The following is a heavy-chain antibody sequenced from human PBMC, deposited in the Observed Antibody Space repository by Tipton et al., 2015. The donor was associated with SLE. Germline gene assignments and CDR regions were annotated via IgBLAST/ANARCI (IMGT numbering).Heavy chain of an antibody. D-gene: IGHD4-11*01. V-gene: IGHV4-59*11. CDR1: GGSISSHY. J-gene: IGHJ3*02. CDR2: IYYSGST. CDR3: ARGRYSIDAFDI. Sequence: TLSLTCTVSGGSISSHYWSWIRQPPGKGLEWIGYIYYSGSTNYNPSLKSRVTISVDTSKNQFSLKLSSVTAADTAVYYCARGRYSIDAFDIWGQGTMVTVSS.